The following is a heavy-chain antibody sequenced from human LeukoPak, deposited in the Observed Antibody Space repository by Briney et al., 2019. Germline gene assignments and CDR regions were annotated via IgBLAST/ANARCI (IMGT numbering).Heavy chain of an antibody. Sequence: GESLKISCKGSGYSFTSYWIGWERQMPGEGLEWMGIIYPGDSDTRYSPSFQGQVTISADKSISTAYLQWSSLKASDTAMYYCARFTMVRGVIIIRDYWGQGTLVTVSS. CDR2: IYPGDSDT. D-gene: IGHD3-10*01. J-gene: IGHJ4*02. V-gene: IGHV5-51*01. CDR1: GYSFTSYW. CDR3: ARFTMVRGVIIIRDY.